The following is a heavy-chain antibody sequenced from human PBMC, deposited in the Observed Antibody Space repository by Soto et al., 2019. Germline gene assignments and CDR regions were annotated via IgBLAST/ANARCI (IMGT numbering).Heavy chain of an antibody. D-gene: IGHD6-13*01. Sequence: EVQLLESGGGLVQPGGSLRLSCAASGCTFSSYAMSWVRQAPGKGLEWVSAISGSGGSTYYANSVKGRVTISRDNSKNTMYLQMNSLRAEDTAVYYCAKDKGSSSQFYYYYYGMDVWGQGTTVTVSS. V-gene: IGHV3-23*01. CDR1: GCTFSSYA. CDR3: AKDKGSSSQFYYYYYGMDV. J-gene: IGHJ6*02. CDR2: ISGSGGST.